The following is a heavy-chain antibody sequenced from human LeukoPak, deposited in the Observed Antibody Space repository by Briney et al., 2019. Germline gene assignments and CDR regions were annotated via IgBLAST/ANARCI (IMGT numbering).Heavy chain of an antibody. CDR1: GDSISSGAY. J-gene: IGHJ3*01. Sequence: RSSETLSLTCAVSGDSISSGAYWGWVRQPPGKGLEWIGTIYHSGTTYYNPSLKSRVTISIDTSKNQFSLKLSSVAAADTAVYYCANSWYYLDSSGLPKSDAFDRWGQGTLVTVSS. D-gene: IGHD3-22*01. CDR2: IYHSGTT. V-gene: IGHV4-38-2*01. CDR3: ANSWYYLDSSGLPKSDAFDR.